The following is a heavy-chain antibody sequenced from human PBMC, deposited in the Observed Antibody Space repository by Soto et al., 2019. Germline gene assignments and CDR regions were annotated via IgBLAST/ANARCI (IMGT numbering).Heavy chain of an antibody. V-gene: IGHV3-30-3*01. D-gene: IGHD4-17*01. CDR2: ISYDGSNK. CDR1: GFTFISYS. Sequence: GGSXRLSCASSGFTFISYSIHLFRHAPGKGLECVAVISYDGSNKYYADSVKGRFTISRDNSKKTLYLQMNSLRAEDTAVYYCASGSGLGYGEYHYFDYWGQGTLVNV. J-gene: IGHJ4*02. CDR3: ASGSGLGYGEYHYFDY.